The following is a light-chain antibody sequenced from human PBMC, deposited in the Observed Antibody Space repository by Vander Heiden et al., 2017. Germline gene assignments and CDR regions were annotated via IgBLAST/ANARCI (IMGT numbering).Light chain of an antibody. J-gene: IGKJ4*01. CDR2: AAS. V-gene: IGKV1-39*01. Sequence: DIQRTQSPSSLSASVGDRVTITCRASQSISSYLNWYQQKPGKSPKLLIYAASSLQSGVPSRFSGSGSGTDFTLTISRLQPEDFATYYCQHSNSTPLTFGGGTKVDIK. CDR1: QSISSY. CDR3: QHSNSTPLT.